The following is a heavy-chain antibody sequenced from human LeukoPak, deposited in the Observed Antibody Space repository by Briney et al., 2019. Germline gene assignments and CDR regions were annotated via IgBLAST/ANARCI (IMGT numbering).Heavy chain of an antibody. CDR1: GGSFSGYY. J-gene: IGHJ4*02. CDR3: ASDYYDSSGYLEEYYFDY. CDR2: INHSGST. V-gene: IGHV4-34*01. Sequence: SETLSLTCAVYGGSFSGYYWSWIRQPPGKGLEWIGEINHSGSTNYNPSLRSRVTISVDTSKNQFSLKLSSVTAADTAVYYCASDYYDSSGYLEEYYFDYWGQGTLVTVSS. D-gene: IGHD3-22*01.